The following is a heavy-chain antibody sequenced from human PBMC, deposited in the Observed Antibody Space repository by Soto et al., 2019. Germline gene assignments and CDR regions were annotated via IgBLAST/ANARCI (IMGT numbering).Heavy chain of an antibody. J-gene: IGHJ6*03. V-gene: IGHV4-31*03. CDR3: ARHYPPGQEDFWSGYTSLYYYYYMDV. CDR1: GGSISSGGYY. Sequence: PSETLSLTCTVSGGSISSGGYYWSWIRQHPGKGLEWIGYIYYSGSTYYNPSLKSRVTISVDTSKNQFSLKLSSVTAADTAVYYCARHYPPGQEDFWSGYTSLYYYYYMDVWGKGTTVTVSS. D-gene: IGHD3-3*01. CDR2: IYYSGST.